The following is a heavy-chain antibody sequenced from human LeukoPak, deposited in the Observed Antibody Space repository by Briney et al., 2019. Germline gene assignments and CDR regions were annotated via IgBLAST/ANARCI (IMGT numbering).Heavy chain of an antibody. CDR2: IRNKANNYAT. Sequence: QSGRSLRLSCAASGFTFSSYAMHWVRQASGKGLEWVGRIRNKANNYATAYAASLKGRFTISRDDSKNTAYLQMNSLETEDTAMYYCTYTSSSGVVYWGQGTLVTVSS. CDR3: TYTSSSGVVY. V-gene: IGHV3-73*01. CDR1: GFTFSSYA. D-gene: IGHD6-6*01. J-gene: IGHJ4*02.